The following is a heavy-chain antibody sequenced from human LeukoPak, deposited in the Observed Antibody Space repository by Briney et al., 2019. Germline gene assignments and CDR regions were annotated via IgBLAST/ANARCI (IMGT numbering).Heavy chain of an antibody. Sequence: PGGSLRLSCAASEFTVSSTYMTWVRQAPGKGLAWVSVIYSDGSTNYAASVKGRFTISRDNSKNTLYLQMNSLRAEDTAVYYCARDLRGFWSGYYLYYYMDVWGKGTTVTVSS. V-gene: IGHV3-66*01. J-gene: IGHJ6*03. CDR2: IYSDGST. CDR3: ARDLRGFWSGYYLYYYMDV. CDR1: EFTVSSTY. D-gene: IGHD3-3*01.